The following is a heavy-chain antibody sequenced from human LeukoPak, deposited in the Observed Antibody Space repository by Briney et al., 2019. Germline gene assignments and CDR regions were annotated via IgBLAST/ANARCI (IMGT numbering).Heavy chain of an antibody. CDR1: GGSISSYY. CDR2: IYYSGST. CDR3: ARIANYGSGSYFDY. J-gene: IGHJ4*02. D-gene: IGHD3-10*01. Sequence: PSETLSLTCTVSGGSISSYYWGWIRQPPGKGLEWIGSIYYSGSTYYNPSLKSRVTISVDTCKNQFSLKLSSVTAADTAVYYCARIANYGSGSYFDYWGQGTLVTVSS. V-gene: IGHV4-39*07.